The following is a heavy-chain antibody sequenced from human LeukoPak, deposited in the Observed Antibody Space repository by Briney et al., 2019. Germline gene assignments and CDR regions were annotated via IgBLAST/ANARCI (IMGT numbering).Heavy chain of an antibody. CDR2: INHSGST. J-gene: IGHJ4*02. Sequence: PSETLSLTCAVYGGSFSGYYWSWIRQPPGKGLEWIGEINHSGSTNYNPSLKSRVTISVDTSKNQFSLKLSSVTAADTAVYYCARARARPGGSDYWGQGTLVTVS. CDR3: ARARARPGGSDY. D-gene: IGHD6-6*01. V-gene: IGHV4-34*01. CDR1: GGSFSGYY.